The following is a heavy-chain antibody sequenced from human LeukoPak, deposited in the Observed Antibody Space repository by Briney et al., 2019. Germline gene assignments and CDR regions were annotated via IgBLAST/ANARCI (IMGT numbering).Heavy chain of an antibody. CDR3: ARDRGCSGGSCYYDY. Sequence: SETLSLTCTVSGGSISSYYWSWIRQPPGKGLEWIGYIYYRGSTNYNPSLKSRVSISVDTSKNQFSLRLSSVTAADTAVYYYARDRGCSGGSCYYDYWGQGTLVTVSS. J-gene: IGHJ4*02. CDR2: IYYRGST. CDR1: GGSISSYY. D-gene: IGHD2-15*01. V-gene: IGHV4-59*01.